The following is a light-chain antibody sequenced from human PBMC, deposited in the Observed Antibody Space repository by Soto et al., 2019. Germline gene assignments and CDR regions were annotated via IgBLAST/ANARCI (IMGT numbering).Light chain of an antibody. J-gene: IGKJ1*01. CDR1: QSVSSN. CDR3: QEYNSWPWT. Sequence: EIVMTQSPATLSVSPGERATLSCRASQSVSSNLAWYQHKPGQAPRLLIYGASTRATGIPARFSGSGSGTEFTLTTSSLPSEDFAVYYCQEYNSWPWTFGQGTKVEIK. V-gene: IGKV3-15*01. CDR2: GAS.